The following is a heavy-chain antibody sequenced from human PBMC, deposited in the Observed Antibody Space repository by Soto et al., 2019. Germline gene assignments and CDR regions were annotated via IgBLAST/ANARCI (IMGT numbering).Heavy chain of an antibody. CDR3: ARRIAAADTLLNWFDP. CDR2: IIPIFGTA. D-gene: IGHD6-13*01. V-gene: IGHV1-69*12. J-gene: IGHJ5*02. Sequence: QVQLVQSGAEVKKPGSSVKVSCKASGGTFSNYAISWVRQAPGQGLEWMGGIIPIFGTANYAQKFQGRVTITADESTSTAYMELSSLRSEDTAVYYCARRIAAADTLLNWFDPWGQGTLVTVSS. CDR1: GGTFSNYA.